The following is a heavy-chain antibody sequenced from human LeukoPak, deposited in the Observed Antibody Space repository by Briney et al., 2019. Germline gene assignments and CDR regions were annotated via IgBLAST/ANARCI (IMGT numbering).Heavy chain of an antibody. D-gene: IGHD4-17*01. CDR2: IYYSGST. CDR1: GGSISSYY. V-gene: IGHV4-59*01. Sequence: PSETLSPTCTVSGGSISSYYWSWIRQPPGKGLEWIGYIYYSGSTNYNPSLKSRVTISVDTSKNQFSLKLSSVTAADTAVYYCAREDSYGDYLDYWGQGTLVTVSS. CDR3: AREDSYGDYLDY. J-gene: IGHJ4*02.